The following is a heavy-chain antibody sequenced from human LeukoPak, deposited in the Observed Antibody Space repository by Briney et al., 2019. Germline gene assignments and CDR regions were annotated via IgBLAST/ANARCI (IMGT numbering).Heavy chain of an antibody. D-gene: IGHD5-18*01. V-gene: IGHV4-59*12. CDR2: IYYSGST. J-gene: IGHJ4*02. Sequence: SETLSLTCTVSGGSISSYYWSWIRQPPGKGLEWIGYIYYSGSTNYNPSLKSRVTISVDTSKNQFSLKLSSVTAADTAVYYCARGRSGDGYGPDDYWGQGTLVTVSS. CDR1: GGSISSYY. CDR3: ARGRSGDGYGPDDY.